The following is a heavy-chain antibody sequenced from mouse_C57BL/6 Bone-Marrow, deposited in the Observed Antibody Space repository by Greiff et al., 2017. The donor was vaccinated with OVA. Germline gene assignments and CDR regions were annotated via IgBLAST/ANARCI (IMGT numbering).Heavy chain of an antibody. V-gene: IGHV1-15*01. CDR1: GYTFTDYE. CDR2: IDPETGGT. D-gene: IGHD2-10*01. CDR3: TKSYYGNLDWYFDV. Sequence: LVESGAELVRPGASVTLSCKASGYTFTDYEMHWVKQTPVHGLEWIGAIDPETGGTAYNQKFKGKAILTADKSSSTSYMELRSLTSEDSAVYYGTKSYYGNLDWYFDVWGTGTTVTVSS. J-gene: IGHJ1*03.